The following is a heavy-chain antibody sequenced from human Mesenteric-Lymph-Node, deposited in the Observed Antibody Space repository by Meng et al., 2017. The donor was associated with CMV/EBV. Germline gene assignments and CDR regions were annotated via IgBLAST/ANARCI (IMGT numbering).Heavy chain of an antibody. Sequence: GESLKISCTAPGLSAGFSHMNWVRQAPGKGLEWISVICSGGTTHYADPVKGRFVISTDNSMKNLYLQMNNLRAEDTAIYYCVRGRASIGALPLLDYWGQGTLVTVSS. CDR1: GLSAGFSH. J-gene: IGHJ4*02. CDR3: VRGRASIGALPLLDY. V-gene: IGHV3-53*01. D-gene: IGHD3-16*01. CDR2: ICSGGTT.